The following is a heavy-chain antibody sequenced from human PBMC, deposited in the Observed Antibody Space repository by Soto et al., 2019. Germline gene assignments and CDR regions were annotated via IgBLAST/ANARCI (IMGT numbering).Heavy chain of an antibody. J-gene: IGHJ4*02. Sequence: QVQLQESGPGLVKPGETLSITCKVSGDSISTYYWTWIRQPPGKGLEWIGYIYTSAATKYNPSLTSRVTISVDTSTIQFALKLSSVPTADRDVYYFARGRFDFIWGTPAPYLDYWGQGALVTVSS. CDR3: ARGRFDFIWGTPAPYLDY. CDR2: IYTSAAT. V-gene: IGHV4-59*01. CDR1: GDSISTYY. D-gene: IGHD3-16*01.